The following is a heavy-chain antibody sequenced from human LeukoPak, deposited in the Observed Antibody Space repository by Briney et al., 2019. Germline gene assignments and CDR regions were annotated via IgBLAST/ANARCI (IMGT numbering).Heavy chain of an antibody. CDR2: INQDGSEK. Sequence: GGSLRLSCAASGFTFSSYSMNWVRQAPGKGLEWVANINQDGSEKYYVDSVKGRFTISRDNAKNSLYLQANSLRAEDTAVYYCARAGAPHTVDYWGQGTLVTVSS. J-gene: IGHJ4*02. CDR3: ARAGAPHTVDY. V-gene: IGHV3-7*01. D-gene: IGHD1-26*01. CDR1: GFTFSSYS.